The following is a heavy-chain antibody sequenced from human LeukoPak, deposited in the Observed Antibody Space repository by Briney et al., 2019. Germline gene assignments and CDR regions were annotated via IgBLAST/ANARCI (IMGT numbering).Heavy chain of an antibody. V-gene: IGHV4-59*01. Sequence: SETLSLTCTVSGGSISSYYWSWIRQPPGKGLEWIGYIYYSGSTNYNPSLKSRVTISVDTSKNQFSLKLSSVTAADTAVYYCARSMITFGGVIVPLDAFDIWGQGTMVTVSS. D-gene: IGHD3-16*02. J-gene: IGHJ3*02. CDR2: IYYSGST. CDR3: ARSMITFGGVIVPLDAFDI. CDR1: GGSISSYY.